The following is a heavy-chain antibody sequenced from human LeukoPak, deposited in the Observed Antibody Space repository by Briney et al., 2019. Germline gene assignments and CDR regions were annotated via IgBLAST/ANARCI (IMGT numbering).Heavy chain of an antibody. CDR1: GFTFNIFG. D-gene: IGHD3-10*01. CDR3: AKDNRDYYIDY. V-gene: IGHV3-30*02. J-gene: IGHJ4*02. Sequence: GGSLRLSCAASGFTFNIFGMPWVRQVPGKGLEWVTFIQYNGNNKYYTESVKGRFTISRDNSKNTLYLQMNSLRTEDTAMYYCAKDNRDYYIDYWGQGTLVTVSS. CDR2: IQYNGNNK.